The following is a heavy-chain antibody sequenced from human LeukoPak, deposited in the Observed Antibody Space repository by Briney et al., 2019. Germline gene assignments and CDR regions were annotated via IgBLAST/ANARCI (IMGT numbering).Heavy chain of an antibody. V-gene: IGHV4-39*01. CDR1: GGSISSSSYQ. D-gene: IGHD2-8*02. CDR3: ARRRVADTGHEFDY. CDR2: IYFSGNT. Sequence: KTSETLSLTCTVSGGSISSSSYQWGWIRQPPGRGLEWIGTIYFSGNTYYNPSLKSRLTISIDTSKNQFSLRLSSVTAADTAVYYCARRRVADTGHEFDYWGQGVPVTVSS. J-gene: IGHJ4*02.